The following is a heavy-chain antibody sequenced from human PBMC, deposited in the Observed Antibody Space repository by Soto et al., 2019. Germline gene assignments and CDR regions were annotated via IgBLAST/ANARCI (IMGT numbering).Heavy chain of an antibody. CDR2: ISSDGSSI. CDR3: ASLSGRFDK. CDR1: GFTFSSYW. Sequence: EVQLVESGGGLVQPGGSLRLSCAASGFTFSSYWMHWVRQVPGKGLVWVSRISSDGSSISYADSVKGRCSVSRDNGKNTLYLQMSSLRAEDTAVYYCASLSGRFDKWGQGTLVTISS. D-gene: IGHD1-26*01. V-gene: IGHV3-74*01. J-gene: IGHJ4*02.